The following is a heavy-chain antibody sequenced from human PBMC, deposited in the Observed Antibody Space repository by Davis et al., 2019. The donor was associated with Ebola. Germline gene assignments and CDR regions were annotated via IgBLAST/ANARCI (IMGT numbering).Heavy chain of an antibody. V-gene: IGHV4-4*07. CDR2: IYTSRST. CDR1: GGSISSYY. D-gene: IGHD6-13*01. J-gene: IGHJ6*03. Sequence: SETLSLTCTVSGGSISSYYWSWIRQPAGKGLEWIGRIYTSRSTNYNPSLKSRVTMSVDTSKNQFSLKLSSVTAADTAVYYCARVLAAAGYYYYMDVWGKGTTVTVSS. CDR3: ARVLAAAGYYYYMDV.